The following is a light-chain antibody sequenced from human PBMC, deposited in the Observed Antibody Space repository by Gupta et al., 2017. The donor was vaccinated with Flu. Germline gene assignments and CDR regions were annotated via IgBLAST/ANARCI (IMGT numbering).Light chain of an antibody. CDR3: QVWDSSSDLNYV. Sequence: SYVLTQPPLVSVAPGQTARITCGGNNIGSKSVHWYQQKPGQAPVLLVYDDSDRPSGIPERFSGSNSGNTATLTISRVEAGDEADYYCQVWDSSSDLNYVFGTGTKVTVL. CDR2: DDS. J-gene: IGLJ1*01. V-gene: IGLV3-21*02. CDR1: NIGSKS.